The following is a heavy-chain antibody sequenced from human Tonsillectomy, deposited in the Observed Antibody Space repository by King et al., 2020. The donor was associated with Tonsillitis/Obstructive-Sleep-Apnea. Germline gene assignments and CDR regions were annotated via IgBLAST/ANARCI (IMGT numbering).Heavy chain of an antibody. CDR1: GGTFSSYA. V-gene: IGHV1-69*10. D-gene: IGHD3-10*01. Sequence: QLVQSGAEVKKPGSSVKVSCKASGGTFSSYAISWVRQAPGQGLEWMGGIIPILGIANYAQKFQGRVTITAGKSTSTAYMELSSLRSEDTAGYYFAPRGGFEGSDYISWFDPWGQGTLVTVSS. J-gene: IGHJ5*02. CDR3: APRGGFEGSDYISWFDP. CDR2: IIPILGIA.